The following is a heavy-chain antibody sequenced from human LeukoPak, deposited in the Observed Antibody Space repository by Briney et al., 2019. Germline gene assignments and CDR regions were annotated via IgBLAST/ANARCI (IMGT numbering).Heavy chain of an antibody. CDR1: GFTFSSYA. D-gene: IGHD3-3*02. V-gene: IGHV3-23*01. CDR3: AKLSRIGNVDY. Sequence: GGSLRLSCTASGFTFSSYAMSWVRQAPGKGLGWVSGVTKSGGGTEPADSVKGRVSISRDNSKNTLYLQMNSLRAEDTALYYCAKLSRIGNVDYWGQGTLVTVSS. CDR2: VTKSGGGT. J-gene: IGHJ4*02.